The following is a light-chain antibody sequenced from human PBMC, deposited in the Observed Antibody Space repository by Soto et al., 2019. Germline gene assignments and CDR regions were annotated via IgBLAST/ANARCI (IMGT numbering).Light chain of an antibody. CDR1: QSISSW. Sequence: DIPMTQSPSTLSASVGDRVIITCRASQSISSWLAWYQQKPGKAPKLLIYKASSLESGVPSRFSGSESGTEFSLTISSLQPEDFATYYCQQYSGYPWTFGQGTKVEIK. V-gene: IGKV1-5*03. CDR3: QQYSGYPWT. J-gene: IGKJ1*01. CDR2: KAS.